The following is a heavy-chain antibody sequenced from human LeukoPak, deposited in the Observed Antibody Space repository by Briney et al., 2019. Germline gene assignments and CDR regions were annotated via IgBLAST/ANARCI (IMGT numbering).Heavy chain of an antibody. CDR3: ARTFIAAAGTGSDY. CDR1: GYTFTSYD. D-gene: IGHD6-13*01. Sequence: ASVKVSCKASGYTFTSYDINWVRQATGQGLEWMGWMNPNSGNTGYAQKFQGRVTMTRNTSISTAYMELISLRSEDTAVYYCARTFIAAAGTGSDYWGQGTLVTVSS. V-gene: IGHV1-8*01. J-gene: IGHJ4*02. CDR2: MNPNSGNT.